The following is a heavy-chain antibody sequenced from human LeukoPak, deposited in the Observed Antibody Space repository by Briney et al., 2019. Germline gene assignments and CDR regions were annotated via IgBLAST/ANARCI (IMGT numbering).Heavy chain of an antibody. CDR1: GYTFTSYD. Sequence: ASVKVSYKPSGYTFTSYDINWVRQATGQGLEWMGWINPNRVNTRYPQKLQGRVTITRNTAIITAYMELRSLRSEHPGWYYGARGIAAARYDAFDIWGQGTMVTVSS. J-gene: IGHJ3*02. D-gene: IGHD6-13*01. CDR3: ARGIAAARYDAFDI. V-gene: IGHV1-8*03. CDR2: INPNRVNT.